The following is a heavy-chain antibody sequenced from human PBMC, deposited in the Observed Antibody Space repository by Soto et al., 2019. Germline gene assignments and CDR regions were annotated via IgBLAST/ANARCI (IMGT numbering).Heavy chain of an antibody. Sequence: GSSVKVSCPASGGTFSSYSIRWVRQAPGQGLEWMGGIIPLFGPAHYAQKFQGRVTITADEATSTADMGLSSLRSEDMDVYYCAGEAHGGRSISATHWHYFDMCGRGQMGTVS. CDR1: GGTFSSYS. D-gene: IGHD1-7*01. J-gene: IGHJ3*02. CDR2: IIPLFGPA. CDR3: AGEAHGGRSISATHWHYFDM. V-gene: IGHV1-69*01.